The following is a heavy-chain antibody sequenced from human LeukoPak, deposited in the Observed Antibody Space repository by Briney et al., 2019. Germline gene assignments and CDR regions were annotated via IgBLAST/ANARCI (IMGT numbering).Heavy chain of an antibody. V-gene: IGHV3-30*01. J-gene: IGHJ4*02. CDR3: ARTHGDFSNGWFYFDY. D-gene: IGHD6-19*01. CDR1: GLSFSSSA. Sequence: GRSLRLSCAASGLSFSSSAMHWVRQAPGKGPEWVAVIPYDGDKIFYADSVKGRFTISRDNSKNTLYLQMNSLRGDDTAVYYCARTHGDFSNGWFYFDYWGQGTLVTVSS. CDR2: IPYDGDKI.